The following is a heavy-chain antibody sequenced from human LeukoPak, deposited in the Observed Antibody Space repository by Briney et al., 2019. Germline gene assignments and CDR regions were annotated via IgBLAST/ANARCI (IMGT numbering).Heavy chain of an antibody. CDR3: ARGGGLLRFEPFDY. CDR2: MNLNSGNT. D-gene: IGHD3-3*01. Sequence: ASVKVSCKASGYTFTSYDINWVRQATGQGLEWMGWMNLNSGNTGYAQKFQGRVTMTRNTSISTAYMELSSLRSEDTAVYYCARGGGLLRFEPFDYWGQGTLVTVSS. J-gene: IGHJ4*02. CDR1: GYTFTSYD. V-gene: IGHV1-8*01.